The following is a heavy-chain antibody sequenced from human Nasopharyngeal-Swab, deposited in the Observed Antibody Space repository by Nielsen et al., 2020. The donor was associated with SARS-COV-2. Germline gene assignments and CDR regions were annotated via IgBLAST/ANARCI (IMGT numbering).Heavy chain of an antibody. CDR2: ISGDGGST. D-gene: IGHD6-13*01. CDR3: AKDISQTGAAAGPYYYGMDV. CDR1: GFTFDDYA. J-gene: IGHJ6*02. Sequence: GESLKISCAASGFTFDDYAMHWVRQAPGKGLEWVSLISGDGGSTYYADSVKGRFTISRDNSKNSLYLQMNSLRTEDTALYYCAKDISQTGAAAGPYYYGMDVWGQGTTVTVPS. V-gene: IGHV3-43*02.